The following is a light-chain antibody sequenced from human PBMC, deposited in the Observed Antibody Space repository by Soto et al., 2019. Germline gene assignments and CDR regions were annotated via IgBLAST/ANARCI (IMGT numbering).Light chain of an antibody. CDR3: RSYTTNKPLI. CDR1: SSDVGAYNF. J-gene: IGLJ2*01. Sequence: QSALTQPASVSGSPGQSITISCTGTSSDVGAYNFVSWYQQHPGKAPKLIFYEVSNRPPGLSDRFSGSKSGTTASLTISGLQAEDEADYFCRSYTTNKPLIFGGGTKVTVL. CDR2: EVS. V-gene: IGLV2-14*01.